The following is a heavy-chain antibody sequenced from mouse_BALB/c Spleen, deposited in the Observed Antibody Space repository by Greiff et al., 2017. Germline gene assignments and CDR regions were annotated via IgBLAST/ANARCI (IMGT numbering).Heavy chain of an antibody. CDR2: ISSGGSYT. CDR3: ARDREVYAMDY. V-gene: IGHV5-9-4*01. J-gene: IGHJ4*01. CDR1: GFTFSSYA. D-gene: IGHD3-3*01. Sequence: EVQRVESGGGLVKPGGSLKLSCAASGFTFSSYAMSWVRQSPEKRLEWVAEISSGGSYTYYPDTVTGRFTISRDNAKNTLYLEMSSLRSEDTAMYYCARDREVYAMDYWGQGTSVTVSS.